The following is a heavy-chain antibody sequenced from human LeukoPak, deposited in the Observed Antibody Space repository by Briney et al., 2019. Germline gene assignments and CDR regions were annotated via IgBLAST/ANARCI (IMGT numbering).Heavy chain of an antibody. V-gene: IGHV4-34*01. CDR1: GGSFSGYY. CDR2: INHSGST. Sequence: PSETLSLTCAVYGGSFSGYYWSWIHQPPGKGLEWIGEINHSGSTNYNPSLKSRVTISVDTSKNRFSLKLSSVTAADTAVYYCASKGGYCSGGSCYVRFAPFGYWGQGTLVTVSS. D-gene: IGHD2-15*01. CDR3: ASKGGYCSGGSCYVRFAPFGY. J-gene: IGHJ4*02.